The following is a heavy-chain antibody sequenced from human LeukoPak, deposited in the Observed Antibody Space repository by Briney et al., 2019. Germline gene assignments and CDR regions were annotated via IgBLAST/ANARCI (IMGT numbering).Heavy chain of an antibody. CDR1: GGTFSSYA. CDR3: ARDPHRYDSSGYYFVY. J-gene: IGHJ4*02. D-gene: IGHD3-22*01. V-gene: IGHV1-69*13. Sequence: SVKVSCKASGGTFSSYAISWVRQAPGQGLEWMGGIIPIFGTANYAQKFQGRVTITADESTNTAYMELSSLRSEDTAVYYCARDPHRYDSSGYYFVYWGQGTLVTVSS. CDR2: IIPIFGTA.